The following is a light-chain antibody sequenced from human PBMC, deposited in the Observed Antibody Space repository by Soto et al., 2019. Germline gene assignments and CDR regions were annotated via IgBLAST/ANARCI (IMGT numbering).Light chain of an antibody. V-gene: IGKV3-20*01. CDR1: QGVSSN. Sequence: ETMMTQSPATLSVSPGERATLSCRASQGVSSNLAWYQQKPGQAPRLLIYGASSRATGIPVRFSGSGSGTDFTLTISRLEPEDFAVYYCQQYGSSPKTFGQGTKVDIK. J-gene: IGKJ1*01. CDR3: QQYGSSPKT. CDR2: GAS.